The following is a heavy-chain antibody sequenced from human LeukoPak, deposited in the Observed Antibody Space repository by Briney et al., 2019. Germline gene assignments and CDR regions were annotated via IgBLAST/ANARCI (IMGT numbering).Heavy chain of an antibody. CDR2: IYSAGNT. J-gene: IGHJ4*02. D-gene: IGHD6-19*01. Sequence: GGSLRLSCVASGFTVSSNYMSWVRQAPGKGLEWVSVIYSAGNTYYADSVKGRFTISRHDSKNTLYLQMNSLRVEDTAVYYCARGGTPGYSSGRIDYWGQGTLVTISS. CDR1: GFTVSSNY. V-gene: IGHV3-53*04. CDR3: ARGGTPGYSSGRIDY.